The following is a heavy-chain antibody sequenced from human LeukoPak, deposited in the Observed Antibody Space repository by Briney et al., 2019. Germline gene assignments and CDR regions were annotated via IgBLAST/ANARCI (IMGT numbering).Heavy chain of an antibody. J-gene: IGHJ4*02. D-gene: IGHD5-18*01. CDR3: ARDLYSYGYTRSY. V-gene: IGHV3-66*01. Sequence: PGGSLRPSCAASGFTVSSNYMSWVRQAPGKGLEWVSVIYSGGSTYYADSVKGRFTISRDNSKNTLYLQMNSLRAEDTAVYYCARDLYSYGYTRSYWGQGTLVTVSS. CDR2: IYSGGST. CDR1: GFTVSSNY.